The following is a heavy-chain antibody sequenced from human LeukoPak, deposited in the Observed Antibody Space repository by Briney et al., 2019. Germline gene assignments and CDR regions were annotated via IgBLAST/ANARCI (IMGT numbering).Heavy chain of an antibody. CDR2: IVTRDSYT. J-gene: IGHJ5*02. V-gene: IGHV5-10-1*01. CDR3: ARLSRDYGDYDEGWFDP. Sequence: HAESLQISCKGSAYSFTSYCIDCVRQLPGKSLQWMGRIVTRDSYTNYNQSFQGHGIISGDKHISTAYRQWSSLNASDTAMCCCARLSRDYGDYDEGWFDPGGQGTLVTVSS. D-gene: IGHD4-17*01. CDR1: AYSFTSYC.